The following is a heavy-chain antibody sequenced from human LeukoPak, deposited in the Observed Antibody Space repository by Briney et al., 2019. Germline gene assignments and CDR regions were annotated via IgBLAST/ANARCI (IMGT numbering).Heavy chain of an antibody. CDR3: ARGVDY. Sequence: SETLSLTCAVYDKSGSGYYWTWFRQVPGKGLEWIGEIDQSGSTNYNPSLKRRVIIPVDTSKSQFSLKMTSVTAADTGLYYCARGVDYWGQGTVVTVSS. CDR2: IDQSGST. CDR1: DKSGSGYY. J-gene: IGHJ4*02. V-gene: IGHV4-34*01.